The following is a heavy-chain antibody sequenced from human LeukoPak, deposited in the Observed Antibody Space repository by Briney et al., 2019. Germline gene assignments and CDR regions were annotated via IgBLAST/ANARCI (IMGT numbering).Heavy chain of an antibody. V-gene: IGHV3-23*01. Sequence: GGSLRLSCAASGFTFSSYGMHWVRQAPGKGLEWVSAISGSAVITFYADSVKGRFTISRDNSKNTLYLQMNSLRAEDTALYYCAKSRLSGINDAFDIWGQGTMVTVSS. J-gene: IGHJ3*02. CDR1: GFTFSSYG. CDR2: ISGSAVIT. D-gene: IGHD3-3*01. CDR3: AKSRLSGINDAFDI.